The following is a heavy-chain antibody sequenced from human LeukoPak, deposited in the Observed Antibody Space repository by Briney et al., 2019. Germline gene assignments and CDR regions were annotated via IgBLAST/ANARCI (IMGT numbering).Heavy chain of an antibody. J-gene: IGHJ4*02. CDR3: AKGSYYDQIPESDY. CDR1: GFTFSSYG. D-gene: IGHD3-22*01. CDR2: IWYDGSNK. Sequence: GRSLRLSCAASGFTFSSYGMHWVRQAPGKGLEWVAVIWYDGSNKYYADSVKGRFTISRDNSKNTLYLQMNSLRPEDTAVYYCAKGSYYDQIPESDYWGQGTLVTVSS. V-gene: IGHV3-33*06.